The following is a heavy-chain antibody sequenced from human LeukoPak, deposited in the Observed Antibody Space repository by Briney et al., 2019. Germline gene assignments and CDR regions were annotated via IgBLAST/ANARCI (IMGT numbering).Heavy chain of an antibody. CDR3: ARSGRLLLWFGEGLSGAPYFDY. D-gene: IGHD3-10*01. Sequence: GASVKVSCKASGYTFTSYDINWVRQATGQGLEWMGWMNPNSGNTGYAQKFQGRVTMTRNTSISTAYMELSSLRSEATAVYYCARSGRLLLWFGEGLSGAPYFDYWGQGTLVTVSS. CDR2: MNPNSGNT. J-gene: IGHJ4*02. CDR1: GYTFTSYD. V-gene: IGHV1-8*01.